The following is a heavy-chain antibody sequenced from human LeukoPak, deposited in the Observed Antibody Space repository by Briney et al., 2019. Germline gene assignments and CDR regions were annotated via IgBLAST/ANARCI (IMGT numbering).Heavy chain of an antibody. J-gene: IGHJ4*02. D-gene: IGHD6-13*01. CDR3: ARDAQQQWGYFDY. V-gene: IGHV4-4*07. CDR2: IYTSGST. Sequence: SETLSLTCTVSGGSISSYYWSCIRQPAGKGLEWIGRIYTSGSTNYNRSLNSRVTMSVDTSKNQFSLKLSSVTAADTAVYYCARDAQQQWGYFDYWGQGTLVTVSS. CDR1: GGSISSYY.